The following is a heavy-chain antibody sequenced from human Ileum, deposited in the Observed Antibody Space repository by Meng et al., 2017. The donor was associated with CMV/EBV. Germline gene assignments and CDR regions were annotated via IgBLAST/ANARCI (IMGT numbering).Heavy chain of an antibody. CDR1: GFTFSSYS. CDR2: ISSSSSYI. V-gene: IGHV3-21*04. CDR3: AKGGFLQSMDV. Sequence: GESLKISCAASGFTFSSYSMNWVRQAPGKGLEWVSSISSSSSYIYYADSVKGRFTISRDNSKNTLYLQMDSLRAEDTALYYCAKGGFLQSMDVWGQGTMVTVSS. J-gene: IGHJ6*02. D-gene: IGHD4-11*01.